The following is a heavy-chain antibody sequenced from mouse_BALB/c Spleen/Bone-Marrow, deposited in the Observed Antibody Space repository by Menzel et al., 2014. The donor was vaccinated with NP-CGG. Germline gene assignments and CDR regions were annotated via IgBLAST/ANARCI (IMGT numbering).Heavy chain of an antibody. D-gene: IGHD1-1*01. CDR1: GFNIKDTY. CDR3: ARYYYRTMDY. J-gene: IGHJ4*01. CDR2: IDPANGNT. V-gene: IGHV14-3*02. Sequence: VQLQQSGAELVKPGASVKLSCTASGFNIKDTYMHWVKQRPEQGLEWIGRIDPANGNTKYDPKFQGRATVTADTSSSTAYLQHSSLTSEDTAVYYCARYYYRTMDYWGQGTSVTVSS.